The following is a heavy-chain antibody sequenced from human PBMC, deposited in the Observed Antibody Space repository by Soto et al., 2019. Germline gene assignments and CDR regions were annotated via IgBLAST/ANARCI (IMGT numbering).Heavy chain of an antibody. J-gene: IGHJ4*02. D-gene: IGHD3-10*01. Sequence: SETLSLTCTVSGASIGRYYWSWIRQSPGKGLEWIGYISDSGSPNYSPSLRSRVTISLETSKSQFSLRLTSVTAADTAVYYCARVDYYGAGTYLFDYWGPGTLVTVSS. CDR3: ARVDYYGAGTYLFDY. CDR2: ISDSGSP. V-gene: IGHV4-59*01. CDR1: GASIGRYY.